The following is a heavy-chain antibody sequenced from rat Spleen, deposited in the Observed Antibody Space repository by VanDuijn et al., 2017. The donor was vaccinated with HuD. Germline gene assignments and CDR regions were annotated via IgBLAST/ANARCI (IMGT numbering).Heavy chain of an antibody. J-gene: IGHJ3*01. V-gene: IGHV5-62*01. CDR2: ISSSSGP. CDR3: ARLGGVRNWFAY. CDR1: GFSLISYG. D-gene: IGHD1-11*01. Sequence: VQLKESGPGVVQSSQTLSLTCTVSGFSLISYGMHWIRQAPGKGLDWVAFISSSSGPVYADAVKERFTISRDNAKNTLYLQLNSLKSEDTAIYYCARLGGVRNWFAYWGQGTLVTVSS.